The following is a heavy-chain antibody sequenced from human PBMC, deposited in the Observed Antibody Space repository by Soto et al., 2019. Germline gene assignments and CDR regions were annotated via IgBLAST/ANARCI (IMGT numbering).Heavy chain of an antibody. J-gene: IGHJ4*02. D-gene: IGHD4-4*01. CDR3: ARHSNRNYGLYYFDY. CDR2: ICDSGST. CDR1: GGSVSSYY. V-gene: IGHV4-59*08. Sequence: SETLSLTCTVSGGSVSSYYWSWIRQSPGKGLEWIGYICDSGSTRYKPSIKRRVTISVDTSKNQFSLKGSSATAADTAVYYCARHSNRNYGLYYFDYWGLGALVTV.